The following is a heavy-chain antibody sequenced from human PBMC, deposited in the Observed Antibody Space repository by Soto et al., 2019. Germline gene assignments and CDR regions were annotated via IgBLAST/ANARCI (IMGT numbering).Heavy chain of an antibody. CDR3: ARPLYSSSWYFDY. Sequence: ETLSLTCAVYGGSFSGYYWSWIRQPPGKGLEWIGEINHSGSTNYNPSLKSRVTISVDTSKNQFSLKLSSVTAADTAVYYCARPLYSSSWYFDYWGQGTLVTVSS. V-gene: IGHV4-34*01. CDR1: GGSFSGYY. D-gene: IGHD6-13*01. CDR2: INHSGST. J-gene: IGHJ4*02.